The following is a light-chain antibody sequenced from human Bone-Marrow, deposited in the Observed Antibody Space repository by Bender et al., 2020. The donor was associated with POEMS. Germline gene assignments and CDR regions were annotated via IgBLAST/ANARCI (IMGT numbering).Light chain of an antibody. Sequence: QSALTQPASVSASPRQSITISCTGTSSDVGIYSRVSWYQQLPGNAPKLIIYEGAKRPSGVSSRFSASWSGNTTSLTISGLQPEDDGIYYCSSCTNSVLFGGGTKLTVL. J-gene: IGLJ2*01. CDR1: SSDVGIYSR. CDR2: EGA. V-gene: IGLV2-23*01. CDR3: SSCTNSVL.